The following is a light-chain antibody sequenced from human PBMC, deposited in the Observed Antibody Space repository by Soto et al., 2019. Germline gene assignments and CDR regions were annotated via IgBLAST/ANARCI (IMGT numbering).Light chain of an antibody. CDR3: QRFNRWPLA. CDR2: DTY. CDR1: QSVGST. V-gene: IGKV3-15*01. J-gene: IGKJ4*01. Sequence: EIVLTQSPAALSVSPGERATLSCWASQSVGSTLNWYQQKPGQAPRLLIYDTYIRATGIPARFSGSGSGTEFTLTIASLQSEDSGVYYCQRFNRWPLAFGGGTKVDIK.